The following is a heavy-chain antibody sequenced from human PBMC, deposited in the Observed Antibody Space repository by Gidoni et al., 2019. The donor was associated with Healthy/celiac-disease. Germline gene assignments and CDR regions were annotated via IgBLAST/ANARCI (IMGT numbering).Heavy chain of an antibody. V-gene: IGHV4-34*01. CDR2: INHSGST. Sequence: QVQLQQWGAGLLKPSETLSLTCAVYGGSFSGYYWSWIRQPPGKGLEWIGEINHSGSTNYNPSLKSRVTISVDTSKNQFSLKLSSVTAADTAVYYCAREICSSTSCLRWFDPWGQGTLVTVSS. D-gene: IGHD2-2*01. CDR3: AREICSSTSCLRWFDP. CDR1: GGSFSGYY. J-gene: IGHJ5*02.